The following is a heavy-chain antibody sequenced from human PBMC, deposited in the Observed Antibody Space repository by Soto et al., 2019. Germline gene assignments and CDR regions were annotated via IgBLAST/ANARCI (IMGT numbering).Heavy chain of an antibody. D-gene: IGHD1-1*01. CDR3: AHRPYSFLPYNRYYYFDY. J-gene: IGHJ4*02. V-gene: IGHV2-5*01. Sequence: SGPTLVNPTQTLTLTCTFSGFSLSTSGVGVGWIRQPPGKALEWLALIYWNDDKRYSPSLKSRLTITKDTSKSQVVLTMTNMDPVDTATYYCAHRPYSFLPYNRYYYFDYWGQGTLVTVSS. CDR1: GFSLSTSGVG. CDR2: IYWNDDK.